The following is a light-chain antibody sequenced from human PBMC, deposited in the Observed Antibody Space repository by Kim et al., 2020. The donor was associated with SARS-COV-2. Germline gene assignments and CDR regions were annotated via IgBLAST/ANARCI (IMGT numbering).Light chain of an antibody. Sequence: VAPGQTASITCSGDKLGDKYACWYQQKPGQSPVLVIYQDSKRPSGIPERFSGSNSGNTATLTISGSQAMDEAHYYCQAWDSSTSVVFGGGTQLTVL. CDR1: KLGDKY. J-gene: IGLJ2*01. CDR2: QDS. CDR3: QAWDSSTSVV. V-gene: IGLV3-1*01.